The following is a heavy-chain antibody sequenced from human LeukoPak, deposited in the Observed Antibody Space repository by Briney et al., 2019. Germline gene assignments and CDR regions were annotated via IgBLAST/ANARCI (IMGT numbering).Heavy chain of an antibody. Sequence: SETLSLSCTVSGGAVSSATYYWNWIRHPARKGLGWIGYIYYSGSTRYNPSLKSRVTVSVDTSKNQFSLNLSSVTAADTAVYYCARARYCSGGNCYYNNWFDPWGQGTLVTVSS. CDR2: IYYSGST. D-gene: IGHD2-15*01. CDR1: GGAVSSATYY. CDR3: ARARYCSGGNCYYNNWFDP. J-gene: IGHJ5*02. V-gene: IGHV4-61*01.